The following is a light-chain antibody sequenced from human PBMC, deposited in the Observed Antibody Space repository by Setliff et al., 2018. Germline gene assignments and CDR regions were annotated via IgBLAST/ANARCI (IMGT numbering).Light chain of an antibody. V-gene: IGLV2-11*01. CDR2: DVS. Sequence: QSALAQPRSVSGSPGQSVTISCTGTSSDVGAYNYVSWYQQHPGKAPKVMIYDVSKRPSGVPDRFSGSKSGNTASLTISGLQAEDEADYYCSSHAGSYVVFGGGTKGTVL. CDR3: SSHAGSYVV. CDR1: SSDVGAYNY. J-gene: IGLJ2*01.